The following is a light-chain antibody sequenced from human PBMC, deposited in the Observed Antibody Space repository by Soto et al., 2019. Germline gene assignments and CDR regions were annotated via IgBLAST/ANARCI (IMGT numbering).Light chain of an antibody. V-gene: IGKV1-6*01. Sequence: AVQMTQSPSSLSASVGDRLTITCRASQGIRNDLAWYQQKPGKAPNLLIYAASRLHIGVPSRFSGSGTGPDFTFTITGLQPEDFATYSCLQDNNYPYTVGQGTKLEIK. CDR2: AAS. CDR1: QGIRND. CDR3: LQDNNYPYT. J-gene: IGKJ2*01.